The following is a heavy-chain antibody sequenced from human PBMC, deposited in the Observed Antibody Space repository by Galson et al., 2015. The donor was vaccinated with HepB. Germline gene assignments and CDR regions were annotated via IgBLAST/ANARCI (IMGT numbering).Heavy chain of an antibody. D-gene: IGHD5-18*01. J-gene: IGHJ2*01. CDR3: ARVDSYGSDWYFDL. CDR2: IGTAGDP. V-gene: IGHV3-13*05. Sequence: SLRLSCAASGFTFSSYDMHWVRQATGKGLEWVSAIGTAGDPYYPGSVKGRFTISRENAKNSLYLQMSSLRAGDTAVYYCARVDSYGSDWYFDLWGRGTLVTVSS. CDR1: GFTFSSYD.